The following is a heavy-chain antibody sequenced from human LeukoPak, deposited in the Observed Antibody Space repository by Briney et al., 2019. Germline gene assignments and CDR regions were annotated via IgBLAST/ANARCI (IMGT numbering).Heavy chain of an antibody. CDR2: IIPIFGTA. V-gene: IGHV1-69*01. J-gene: IGHJ4*02. CDR3: ARIAVAAYYFDY. D-gene: IGHD6-19*01. CDR1: GGTFSSYA. Sequence: AASVKVSCKASGGTFSSYAISWVRQAPGQGLEWMGGIIPIFGTANYAQKFQGRVTITADESTSTAYMELSSLRSDDTAVYYCARIAVAAYYFDYWGQGTLVTVSS.